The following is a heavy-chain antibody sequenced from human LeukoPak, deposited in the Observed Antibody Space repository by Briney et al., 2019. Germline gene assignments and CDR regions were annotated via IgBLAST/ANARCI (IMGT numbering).Heavy chain of an antibody. Sequence: PSETLSHTCTVSGGSISSGDYYWRWIRQPPGKGLEWIGYMYYSWSTYYNPSLKSRVTISVDTSKNQFSLKLSSVTAADTAVYYCVRRMVGAIRPFDYWGQGTLVTVSS. J-gene: IGHJ4*02. D-gene: IGHD1-26*01. CDR1: GGSISSGDYY. V-gene: IGHV4-30-4*01. CDR2: MYYSWST. CDR3: VRRMVGAIRPFDY.